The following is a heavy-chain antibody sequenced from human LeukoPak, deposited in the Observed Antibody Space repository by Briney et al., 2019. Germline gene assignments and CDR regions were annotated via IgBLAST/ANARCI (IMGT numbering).Heavy chain of an antibody. CDR2: IYYSGST. CDR1: GGSISSSSYY. D-gene: IGHD3-16*02. V-gene: IGHV4-39*07. Sequence: SETLSLTCTVSGGSISSSSYYWGWIRQPPGKGLEWIGTIYYSGSTNYNPSLKSRVTISVDTSKNQFSLKLSSVTAADTAVYYCARGKRGASYYDYVWGSYPFDYWGQGTLVTVSS. CDR3: ARGKRGASYYDYVWGSYPFDY. J-gene: IGHJ4*02.